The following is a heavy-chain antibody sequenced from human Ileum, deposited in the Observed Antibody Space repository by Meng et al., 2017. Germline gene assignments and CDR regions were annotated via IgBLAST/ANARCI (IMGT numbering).Heavy chain of an antibody. Sequence: QGQLKGSGPGLVRPSETLSLICTVSGGSVSTSDYQWGWIRQPPGKGLEWIGYAGTNYNPSLKSRVTISVDTSKRQFSLKLTSVTAADTAVYYCARDHWGSLDYWGQGILVTVSS. CDR3: ARDHWGSLDY. V-gene: IGHV4-61*08. J-gene: IGHJ4*02. CDR2: AGT. D-gene: IGHD7-27*01. CDR1: GGSVSTSDYQ.